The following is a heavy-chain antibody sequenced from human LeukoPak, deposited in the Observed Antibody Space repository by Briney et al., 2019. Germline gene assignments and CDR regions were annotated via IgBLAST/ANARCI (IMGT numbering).Heavy chain of an antibody. CDR3: ARDDGAGLYCSSTSCFLAPPNTGDY. CDR1: GYTFTNYG. V-gene: IGHV1-18*01. J-gene: IGHJ4*02. D-gene: IGHD2-2*01. Sequence: ASVKVSCKASGYTFTNYGISWVRQAPGQGLEWMGYIIAYNGNTNYAQNFQGRVTMTTDTSTSTAYMELRSLRSDDTAVYYCARDDGAGLYCSSTSCFLAPPNTGDYWGQGTLVTVSS. CDR2: IIAYNGNT.